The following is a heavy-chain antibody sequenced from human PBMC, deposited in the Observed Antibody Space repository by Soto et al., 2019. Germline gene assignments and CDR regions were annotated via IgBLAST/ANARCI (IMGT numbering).Heavy chain of an antibody. CDR1: GFTFSSYA. CDR3: AKDLYLRESRSSSCDY. V-gene: IGHV3-23*01. CDR2: ISGSGGST. Sequence: GGSLRLSCAASGFTFSSYAMNWVRHAPGKGQEWVSTISGSGGSTYYADSMKVRFTISRDNSKNTLYLQVNSLRAEDTAIHYCAKDLYLRESRSSSCDYWGHGTLVTVSS. D-gene: IGHD6-6*01. J-gene: IGHJ4*01.